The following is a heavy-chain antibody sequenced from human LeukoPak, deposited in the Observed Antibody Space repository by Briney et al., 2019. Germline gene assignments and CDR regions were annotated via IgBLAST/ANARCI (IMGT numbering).Heavy chain of an antibody. CDR3: AKDPGASVSGFHMDV. CDR2: IWRDGNNR. D-gene: IGHD2-8*02. J-gene: IGHJ6*03. V-gene: IGHV3-30*02. Sequence: PGGSLRLSCAASGFTFKNYGMHWVRQATGKGLEWVSFIWRDGNNRFYADSVKGRFTISRDNSKNMLYLQMDTLSAEDTALYYCAKDPGASVSGFHMDVWGKGTTVIVSS. CDR1: GFTFKNYG.